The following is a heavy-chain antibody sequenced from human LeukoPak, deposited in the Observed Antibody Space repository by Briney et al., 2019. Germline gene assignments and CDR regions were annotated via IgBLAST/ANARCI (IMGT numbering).Heavy chain of an antibody. Sequence: QPGGSLGLSCAASGFTFSSYWMSWVRQAPGKGLEWVSAISGSGGSTYYADSVKGRFTISRDNSKNTLYLQMNSLRAEDTAVYYCAKDRASSSGFDPWGQGTLVTVSS. CDR3: AKDRASSSGFDP. J-gene: IGHJ5*02. CDR2: ISGSGGST. V-gene: IGHV3-23*01. D-gene: IGHD6-13*01. CDR1: GFTFSSYW.